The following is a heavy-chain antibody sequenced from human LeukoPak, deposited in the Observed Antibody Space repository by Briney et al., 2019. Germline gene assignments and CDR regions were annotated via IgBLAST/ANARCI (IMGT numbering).Heavy chain of an antibody. Sequence: SVISGRGGSTYYAASVKGRFTISRDNSKNTLYLQMNSLRAEDTAVYYCAKAPTSSGWYIDYWGQGTLVTVSS. D-gene: IGHD6-19*01. V-gene: IGHV3-23*01. J-gene: IGHJ4*02. CDR3: AKAPTSSGWYIDY. CDR2: ISGRGGST.